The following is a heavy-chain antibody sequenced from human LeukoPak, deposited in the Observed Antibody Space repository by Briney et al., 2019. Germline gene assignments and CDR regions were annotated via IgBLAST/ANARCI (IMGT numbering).Heavy chain of an antibody. CDR3: AREANPGLIAIAAAVTFDY. V-gene: IGHV1-69*13. CDR2: IIPIFGTA. J-gene: IGHJ4*02. Sequence: ASVKVSCKASGGTFSSYAISWVRQAPGQGLEWMGGIIPIFGTANYAQKFQGRVTTTADESTSTAYIELSSLRSEDTAVYYCAREANPGLIAIAAAVTFDYWGQGTLVTVSS. D-gene: IGHD6-13*01. CDR1: GGTFSSYA.